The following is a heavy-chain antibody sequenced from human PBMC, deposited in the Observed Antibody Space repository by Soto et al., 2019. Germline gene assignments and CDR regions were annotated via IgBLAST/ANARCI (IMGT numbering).Heavy chain of an antibody. D-gene: IGHD5-18*01. CDR3: AKDGSDTAMVETSPLFDY. V-gene: IGHV3-30*18. J-gene: IGHJ4*02. CDR1: GFTFSSYG. Sequence: GGSLRLSCAASGFTFSSYGMHWVRQAPGKGLEWVADISYDGSNKYYADSVKGRFTISRDNSKNTLYLQMNSLRAEDTAVYYCAKDGSDTAMVETSPLFDYWGQGTLVTVSS. CDR2: ISYDGSNK.